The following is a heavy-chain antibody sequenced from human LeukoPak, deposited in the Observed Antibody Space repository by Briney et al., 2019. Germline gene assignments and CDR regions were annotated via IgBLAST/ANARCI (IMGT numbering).Heavy chain of an antibody. CDR2: IYYSRST. D-gene: IGHD3-16*01. V-gene: IGHV4-59*01. CDR3: ARSLGGLRYYYYYMDV. CDR1: GGSISSYY. J-gene: IGHJ6*03. Sequence: SETLSLTCTVSGGSISSYYWSWIRQPPGKGLEWIGYIYYSRSTNYNPSLKSRVTISVDTSKNQFSLKLSSVTAADTAVYYCARSLGGLRYYYYYMDVWGKGTTVTVSS.